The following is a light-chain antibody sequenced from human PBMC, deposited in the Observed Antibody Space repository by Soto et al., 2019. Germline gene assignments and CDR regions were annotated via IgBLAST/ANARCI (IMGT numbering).Light chain of an antibody. Sequence: DIQMTQSPSSLSASVGDRVTITCRASQSISSYLNWYQQKPGKAPKLLIYAASSLQSGVPSRFSGSGSGTDFTLPISILQPEVFATYYCQQRYSTPPTFGQGTRV. CDR3: QQRYSTPPT. J-gene: IGKJ1*01. V-gene: IGKV1-39*01. CDR2: AAS. CDR1: QSISSY.